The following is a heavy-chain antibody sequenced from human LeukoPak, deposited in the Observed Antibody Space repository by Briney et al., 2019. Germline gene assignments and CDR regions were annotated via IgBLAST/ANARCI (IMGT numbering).Heavy chain of an antibody. CDR3: ARDLYGGTSATFDY. V-gene: IGHV1-2*02. Sequence: ASVTVSCTVSGYTLTELSMHWVRQAPGKGLEWMGWINPNSGGTYYAQKFQGRVTITSDTSISTAYMELGRLRSDNTAVYYCARDLYGGTSATFDYWGQGTLVTVSS. J-gene: IGHJ4*02. CDR1: GYTLTELS. D-gene: IGHD4-23*01. CDR2: INPNSGGT.